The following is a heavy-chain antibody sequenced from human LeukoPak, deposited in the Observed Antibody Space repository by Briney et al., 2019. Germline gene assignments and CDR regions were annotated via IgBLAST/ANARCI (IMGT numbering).Heavy chain of an antibody. CDR2: MNPNSGNT. V-gene: IGHV1-8*03. CDR3: ARARKHHDAFDI. Sequence: ASVKVSCKASGYTFTSYDINWVRQATGQGLEWMGWMNPNSGNTGYAQKFQGRVTITRNTSISTAYMELSSLRSEDTAVYYCARARKHHDAFDIWGQGTMVTVSS. CDR1: GYTFTSYD. J-gene: IGHJ3*02.